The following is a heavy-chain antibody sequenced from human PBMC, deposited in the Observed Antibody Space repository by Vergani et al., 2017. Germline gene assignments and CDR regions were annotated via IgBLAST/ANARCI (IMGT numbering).Heavy chain of an antibody. V-gene: IGHV1-69*08. CDR1: GGTFSSYT. CDR2: IIPILGIA. D-gene: IGHD6-13*01. Sequence: QVQLVQSGAEVKKPGSSVKVSCKASGGTFSSYTISWVRQAPGQGLEWMGRIIPILGIANYAQKFQGRVTITADKSTSTAYMELSSLRSEDTAVYYCARDYGRIATAGTLVNGMDVGGQGTTVTVSS. J-gene: IGHJ6*02. CDR3: ARDYGRIATAGTLVNGMDV.